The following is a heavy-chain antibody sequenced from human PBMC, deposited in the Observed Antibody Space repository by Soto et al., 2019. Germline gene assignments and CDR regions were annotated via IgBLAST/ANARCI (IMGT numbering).Heavy chain of an antibody. CDR3: ARDDQLVLSGWFDP. V-gene: IGHV1-2*02. J-gene: IGHJ5*02. D-gene: IGHD6-13*01. Sequence: GASVKVSCKASGYTFTGYYMHWVRQAPGQGLEWMGWINPNSGGTNYAQKFQGRVTMTRDTSISTAYMELRRLRSDDTAVYYCARDDQLVLSGWFDPWGQGTLVTVSS. CDR1: GYTFTGYY. CDR2: INPNSGGT.